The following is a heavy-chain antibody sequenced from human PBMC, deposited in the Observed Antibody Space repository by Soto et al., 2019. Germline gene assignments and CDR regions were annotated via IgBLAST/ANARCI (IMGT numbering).Heavy chain of an antibody. CDR1: GFTYRSSA. CDR3: AKGRSYYYYYGVDV. CDR2: IIDSGGST. J-gene: IGHJ6*02. Sequence: GGSPSLFCPTSGFTYRSSAMDCVPQAQGKGLEWVSDIIDSGGSTYYEDSVKGRFTISRDNSKSTLYLQMNSLRAEDTALYYCAKGRSYYYYYGVDVWGQGTTVTVSS. V-gene: IGHV3-23*01.